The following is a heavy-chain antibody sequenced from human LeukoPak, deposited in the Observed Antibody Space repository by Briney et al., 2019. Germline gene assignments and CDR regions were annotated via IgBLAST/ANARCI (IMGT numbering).Heavy chain of an antibody. V-gene: IGHV4-4*07. CDR1: GGSISSYY. CDR3: AREGVPAAMSLPFDP. D-gene: IGHD2-2*01. CDR2: IYTSGST. Sequence: SETLSLTCTVSGGSISSYYWSWIRQPAGKGLEWIGRIYTSGSTNYNPSLKSRVTISVDTPKNQFSLKLSSVTAADTAVYYCAREGVPAAMSLPFDPWGQGTLVTVSS. J-gene: IGHJ5*02.